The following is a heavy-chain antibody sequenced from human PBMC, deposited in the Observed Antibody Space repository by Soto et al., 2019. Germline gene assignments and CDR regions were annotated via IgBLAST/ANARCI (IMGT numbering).Heavy chain of an antibody. CDR3: ERGINSAIDI. J-gene: IGHJ3*02. V-gene: IGHV6-1*01. CDR1: GVSVSSNNVA. Sequence: SQPLSITCVISGVSVSSNNVACNWIRQSPSRGLEWLGRTYYRSKWYNNYAVSVKSRTTINADTSKNQFSLQLASVTPEDTAVYYCERGINSAIDIWGQGTMVTVSS. CDR2: TYYRSKWYN. D-gene: IGHD1-1*01.